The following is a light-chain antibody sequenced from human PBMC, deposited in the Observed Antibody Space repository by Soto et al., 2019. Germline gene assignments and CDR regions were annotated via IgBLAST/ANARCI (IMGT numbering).Light chain of an antibody. V-gene: IGKV3-15*01. CDR3: QQYNNWQWT. J-gene: IGKJ1*01. CDR2: GAS. CDR1: QSVSSN. Sequence: EIVLTQSPATLSVSPGERATLSCRASQSVSSNLAWYQQKPGQAPRLLIYGASTRATCIPARFSGSGSGTDFTLTISSLQSEDFAVYYCQQYNNWQWTFGQGTKVEIK.